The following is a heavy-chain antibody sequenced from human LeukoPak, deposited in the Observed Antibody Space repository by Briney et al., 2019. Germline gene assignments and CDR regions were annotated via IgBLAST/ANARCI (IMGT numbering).Heavy chain of an antibody. CDR3: ARVIPRVAQITIFGVVGSNWFDP. CDR2: INPNSGGT. Sequence: ASVKVSCKGSGYYFTAYYIHWVRQAPGQGLEWMGWINPNSGGTNYAQKFQGRVTMTRDTSISTAYMELSRLRSDDTAVYYCARVIPRVAQITIFGVVGSNWFDPWGQGTLVTVSS. V-gene: IGHV1-2*02. CDR1: GYYFTAYY. J-gene: IGHJ5*02. D-gene: IGHD3-3*01.